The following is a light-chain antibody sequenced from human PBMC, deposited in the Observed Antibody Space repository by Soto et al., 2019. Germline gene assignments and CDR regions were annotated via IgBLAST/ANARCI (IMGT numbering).Light chain of an antibody. CDR3: KQYGSSRWT. Sequence: EIVLTQSPGTLSLSPGERATLSCRASQSVSSSYLAWYQQNRGQAPRLLIYGASSRAPGIPDRFGGSGSGTDFTLTIRRLEPEDFAVYYCKQYGSSRWTFGQGTKVDIK. CDR2: GAS. CDR1: QSVSSSY. V-gene: IGKV3-20*01. J-gene: IGKJ1*01.